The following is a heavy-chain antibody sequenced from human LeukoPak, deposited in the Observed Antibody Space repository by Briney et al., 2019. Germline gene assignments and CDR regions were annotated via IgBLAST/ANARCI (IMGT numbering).Heavy chain of an antibody. Sequence: PGGSLRLSCAASGFTFSRYWMHWVRQAPGKGLVWVSRTNTDGRTITYADSVKGRFTISRDNAKNTLYLRMNSLRAEDTAVYYCVRSAFLTTEFYFDYWGHGTLVTVSS. CDR1: GFTFSRYW. D-gene: IGHD4-11*01. V-gene: IGHV3-74*01. CDR2: TNTDGRTI. J-gene: IGHJ4*01. CDR3: VRSAFLTTEFYFDY.